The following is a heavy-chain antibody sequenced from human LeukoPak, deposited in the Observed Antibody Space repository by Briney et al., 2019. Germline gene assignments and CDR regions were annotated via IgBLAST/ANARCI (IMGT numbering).Heavy chain of an antibody. CDR2: IWYDGSKK. Sequence: GGSLRLSCAASGFSFSNFGMHWVRQAPGKGLEWVAVIWYDGSKKYYTDSVKGRFTISRDASKDTLYLQMNSLRAEDTAVYYCARDRWVYYYESSGFQGNYGMDVWDQGTTVTVSS. V-gene: IGHV3-33*01. CDR1: GFSFSNFG. CDR3: ARDRWVYYYESSGFQGNYGMDV. D-gene: IGHD3-22*01. J-gene: IGHJ6*02.